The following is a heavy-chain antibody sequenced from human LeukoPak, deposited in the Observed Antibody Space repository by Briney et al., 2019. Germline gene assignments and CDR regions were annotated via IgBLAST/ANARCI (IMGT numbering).Heavy chain of an antibody. J-gene: IGHJ5*02. D-gene: IGHD6-19*01. CDR1: GGSISSYY. Sequence: SETLSLTCTVSGGSISSYYWSWIRQPAGKGLEWIGRIYTSGSTNYNPSLKSRVTISVDTSKNQFSLKLSSVTAADTAVYYCAGRKSSGWPYNWFDPWGQGTLVTVSS. V-gene: IGHV4-4*07. CDR3: AGRKSSGWPYNWFDP. CDR2: IYTSGST.